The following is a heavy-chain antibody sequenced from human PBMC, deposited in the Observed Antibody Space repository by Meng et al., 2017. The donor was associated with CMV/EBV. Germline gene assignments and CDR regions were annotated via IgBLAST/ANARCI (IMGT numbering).Heavy chain of an antibody. CDR1: AFSVSNAW. CDR3: TTAMANFDY. CDR2: IRSKTDGGTT. V-gene: IGHV3-15*07. D-gene: IGHD3-10*01. J-gene: IGHJ4*02. Sequence: CAASAFSVSNAWMSWVRQAPGKGLEWVGRIRSKTDGGTTDYAAPVKGRFTISRDDSKNTLYLQMNSLKTEDTAVYYCTTAMANFDYWGQGTLVTVSS.